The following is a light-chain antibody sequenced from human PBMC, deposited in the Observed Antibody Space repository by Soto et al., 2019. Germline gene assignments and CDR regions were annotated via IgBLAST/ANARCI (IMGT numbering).Light chain of an antibody. CDR3: CSYAGSYTYV. J-gene: IGLJ1*01. CDR1: SSDVGTYNL. Sequence: QSVLTQPASVSGSPGQSIIISCTGTSSDVGTYNLVSWYQQHPGKAPKLIIFEGTKRPSGVSDRFSGSKSGNTASLTISGLQAEDEADYHCCSYAGSYTYVFGTGTKVTVL. V-gene: IGLV2-23*01. CDR2: EGT.